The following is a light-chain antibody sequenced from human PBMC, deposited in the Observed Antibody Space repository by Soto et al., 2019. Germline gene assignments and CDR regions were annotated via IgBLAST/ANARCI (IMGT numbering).Light chain of an antibody. Sequence: EIVLTQSPGTLSLSPGERATLSCRASQSVSSRYLAWYQQKPGQAPRLLIYGASSRATGIPDRFSGSGSGTYFTLTISILEPEDFAVYYCQQYGSSPPSLTFGGGTKVEIK. CDR1: QSVSSRY. CDR3: QQYGSSPPSLT. CDR2: GAS. V-gene: IGKV3-20*01. J-gene: IGKJ4*01.